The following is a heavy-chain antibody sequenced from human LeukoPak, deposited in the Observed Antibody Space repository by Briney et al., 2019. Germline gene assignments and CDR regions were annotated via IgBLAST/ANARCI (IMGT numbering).Heavy chain of an antibody. Sequence: SETLSLTCTVPGGSISSYYWSWIRQPPGKGLEWIGYIYYSGSTNYNPSLKSRVTILVGTSKNQFSLKLSSVTAADTAVYYCARLPGYCGGDCYHFDYWGQGTLVTVSS. D-gene: IGHD2-21*02. V-gene: IGHV4-59*01. CDR3: ARLPGYCGGDCYHFDY. CDR1: GGSISSYY. CDR2: IYYSGST. J-gene: IGHJ4*02.